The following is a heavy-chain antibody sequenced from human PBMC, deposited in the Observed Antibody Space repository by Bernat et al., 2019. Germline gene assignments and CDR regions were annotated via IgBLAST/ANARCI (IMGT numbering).Heavy chain of an antibody. V-gene: IGHV4-59*08. CDR3: ARVVRGYYYMDV. CDR2: IYYSGST. CDR1: GGSISSYY. Sequence: QLQLQESGPGLVKPSETLSLTCTVSGGSISSYYWSWIRQPPGKGLEWIGYIYYSGSTNYNPSLKSRVTISVDTSKNQFSLKLSSVTAADTAVYYCARVVRGYYYMDVWGKGTTVTVSS. J-gene: IGHJ6*03. D-gene: IGHD3-10*01.